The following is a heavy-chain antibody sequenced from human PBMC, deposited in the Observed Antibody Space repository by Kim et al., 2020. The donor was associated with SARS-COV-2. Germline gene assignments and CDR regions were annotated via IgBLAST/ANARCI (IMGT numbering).Heavy chain of an antibody. CDR3: VKEEPHFEY. Sequence: GGSLRLSCAASGFTFDRYAMAWVRQAPGKGLQWISALSGVGSSTFYADSVKGRFTISRDNSRNTLYLQMNGLRAEDTAVYYCVKEEPHFEYWGQGTLVTVSS. J-gene: IGHJ4*02. V-gene: IGHV3-23*01. CDR1: GFTFDRYA. CDR2: LSGVGSST.